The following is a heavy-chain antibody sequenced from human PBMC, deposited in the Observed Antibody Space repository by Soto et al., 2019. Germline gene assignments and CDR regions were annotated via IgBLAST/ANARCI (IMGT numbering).Heavy chain of an antibody. V-gene: IGHV1-69*12. Sequence: QVQLVQSGAEVKKPGSSVKVSCKASGGTFSSYAISWVRQAPGQGLEWMGGIIPIFATANYAQKFQGRVTITADESTSTAYMELSSLRSEDAGVYYCARHFHSSGYYLGFDYWGQGTLVTVSS. CDR3: ARHFHSSGYYLGFDY. CDR1: GGTFSSYA. D-gene: IGHD6-19*01. CDR2: IIPIFATA. J-gene: IGHJ4*02.